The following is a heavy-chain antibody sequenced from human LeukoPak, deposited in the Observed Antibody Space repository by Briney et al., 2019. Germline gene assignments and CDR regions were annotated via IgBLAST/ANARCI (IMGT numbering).Heavy chain of an antibody. Sequence: KASETLSLTCAVSGGSISRGGYSWSWIRQPPGKGLEWIGYIYHSGSTYYNPSLKSRVTISVDRSKNQFSLKLSSVTAADTAVYYCARTRLWFGESGWFDPWGQGTLVTVSS. CDR1: GGSISRGGYS. CDR3: ARTRLWFGESGWFDP. D-gene: IGHD3-10*01. J-gene: IGHJ5*02. CDR2: IYHSGST. V-gene: IGHV4-30-2*01.